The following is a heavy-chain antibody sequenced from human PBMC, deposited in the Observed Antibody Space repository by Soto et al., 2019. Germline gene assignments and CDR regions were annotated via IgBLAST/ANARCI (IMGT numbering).Heavy chain of an antibody. Sequence: SPKICCQCSGYSFENYWIALVRQIPGKGLEVMGIIYPGRSDTRYGLSFEGHVNISADKPISTAYLEWSSLKASETAIYYCARAHSYGWYQPFDFWGQGTLVTVSS. D-gene: IGHD5-18*01. J-gene: IGHJ4*01. V-gene: IGHV5-51*04. CDR1: GYSFENYW. CDR3: ARAHSYGWYQPFDF. CDR2: IYPGRSDT.